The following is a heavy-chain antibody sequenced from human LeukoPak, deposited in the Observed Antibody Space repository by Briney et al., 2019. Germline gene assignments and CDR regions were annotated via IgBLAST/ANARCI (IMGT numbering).Heavy chain of an antibody. J-gene: IGHJ6*02. CDR1: GFTFSSYA. CDR2: ISGSGGST. D-gene: IGHD2-2*01. Sequence: GGSLRLSCAASGFTFSSYAMSWVRQAPGKGLEWVSAISGSGGSTYYADSVKGRFTISRDNSKNTLYLQMNSLRAEDTAVCYCAKSSLSVPYYYYGMDVWGQGTTVTVSS. V-gene: IGHV3-23*01. CDR3: AKSSLSVPYYYYGMDV.